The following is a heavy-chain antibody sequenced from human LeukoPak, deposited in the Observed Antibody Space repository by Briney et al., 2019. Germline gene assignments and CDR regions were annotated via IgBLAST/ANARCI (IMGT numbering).Heavy chain of an antibody. CDR1: GGSISSYY. D-gene: IGHD3-16*01. CDR2: IYTTGST. V-gene: IGHV4-4*07. Sequence: SETLSLTCTVSGGSISSYYWSWLRQPAGKGLECLGVIYTTGSTNYNPSLKSRVTVSRYTSKNQFSLKLTSVTAADTAVYYCARGGHFFDVWGKGTTVTVSS. J-gene: IGHJ6*03. CDR3: ARGGHFFDV.